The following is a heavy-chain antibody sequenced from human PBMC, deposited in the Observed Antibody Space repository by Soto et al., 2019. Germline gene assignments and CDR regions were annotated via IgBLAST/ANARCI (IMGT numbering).Heavy chain of an antibody. V-gene: IGHV1-46*01. CDR2: INPSGGST. CDR3: ARVRLYSSSWYDWFDP. CDR1: GYTFTSYY. J-gene: IGHJ5*02. D-gene: IGHD6-13*01. Sequence: ASVKVSCKASGYTFTSYYMHWVRQAPGQGLEWMGIINPSGGSTSYAQKFQGRVTMTRDTSTSTVYMELSNLRSEDTAVYYCARVRLYSSSWYDWFDPWGQGTLVTVSS.